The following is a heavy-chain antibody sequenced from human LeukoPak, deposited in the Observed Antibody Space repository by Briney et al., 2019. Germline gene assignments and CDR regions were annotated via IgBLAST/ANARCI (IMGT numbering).Heavy chain of an antibody. J-gene: IGHJ1*01. CDR1: GYTFTRYY. CDR2: INPSGGST. V-gene: IGHV1-46*01. Sequence: GASVKVSCKASGYTFTRYYMHWVRQAPGQGLDWMGIINPSGGSTSYAQKFQGRVTMTRDTSTSTVYMELSSLRSEDTAVYYCARSRTSSSWYSVIQRWGQGTLVTVSS. D-gene: IGHD6-13*01. CDR3: ARSRTSSSWYSVIQR.